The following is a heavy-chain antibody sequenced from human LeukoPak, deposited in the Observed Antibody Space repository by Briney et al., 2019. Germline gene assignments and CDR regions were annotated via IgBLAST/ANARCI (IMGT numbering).Heavy chain of an antibody. V-gene: IGHV3-43D*03. D-gene: IGHD3-10*01. J-gene: IGHJ4*02. CDR3: AKAGDSRSWYYFDH. CDR2: ITWDGSST. CDR1: GFIFDDYA. Sequence: GGSLRLSCAASGFIFDDYAMHWVRQIPGKGLEWVSVITWDGSSTYYADSVKGRFIISRDNSKNSLHLQMNSLRAEDTALYYCAKAGDSRSWYYFDHWGQGILVTVSS.